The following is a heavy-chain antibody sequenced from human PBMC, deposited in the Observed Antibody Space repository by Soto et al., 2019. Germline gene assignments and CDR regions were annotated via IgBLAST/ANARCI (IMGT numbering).Heavy chain of an antibody. CDR2: IYYSGST. CDR3: ATCWGRFNYGMDV. CDR1: GGSIRSYY. J-gene: IGHJ6*02. D-gene: IGHD7-27*01. Sequence: SETLSLTCTVSGGSIRSYYWSWIRQPPGKRLEWIGYIYYSGSTNYNPSLKSRVTISVDTSKNQLSLKLSSVTAADTAVYYCATCWGRFNYGMDVWGQGTTVTVSS. V-gene: IGHV4-59*01.